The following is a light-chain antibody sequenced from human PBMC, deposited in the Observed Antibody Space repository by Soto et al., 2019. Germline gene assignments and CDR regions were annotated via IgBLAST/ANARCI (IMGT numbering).Light chain of an antibody. CDR2: GAS. CDR1: EYVSNN. Sequence: ETVMTQSPATLSVSPGERVTLSCRASEYVSNNLAWYQQRPGQPPRLLIYGASTRATGIPSRFSGSGSGTEFTLTISGLQSEDFAIYFCQQYNNWPPLTFGQGTRLEVK. V-gene: IGKV3-15*01. J-gene: IGKJ5*01. CDR3: QQYNNWPPLT.